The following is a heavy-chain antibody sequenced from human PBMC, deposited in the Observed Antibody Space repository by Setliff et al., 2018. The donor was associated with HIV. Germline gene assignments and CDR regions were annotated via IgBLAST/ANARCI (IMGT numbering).Heavy chain of an antibody. Sequence: ASVKVSCKTSGYSFSDYYIHWVRQAPGQGLDWMGWINPNRGATHYAENFQGRVTMTRDTSVTTVYMELSSLRSEDTAVYYCARSPGDYLFDYWGQGTLVTVSS. CDR2: INPNRGAT. CDR1: GYSFSDYY. V-gene: IGHV1-2*02. CDR3: ARSPGDYLFDY. D-gene: IGHD4-17*01. J-gene: IGHJ4*02.